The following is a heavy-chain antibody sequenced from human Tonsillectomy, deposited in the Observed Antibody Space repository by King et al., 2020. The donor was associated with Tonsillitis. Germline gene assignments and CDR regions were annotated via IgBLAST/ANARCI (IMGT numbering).Heavy chain of an antibody. CDR3: AGFLEWLLSPPRGNWFDP. V-gene: IGHV3-30*04. Sequence: VQLVESGGGVVQPGRSLRLSCAASGFTFSSYAMHWVRQAPGKGLEWVAVISYDGSNKYYADSVKGRFTISRDNSKNTLYLQMNSLRAEDTAVYYCAGFLEWLLSPPRGNWFDPWGQGTLVTVSS. CDR1: GFTFSSYA. D-gene: IGHD3-3*01. J-gene: IGHJ5*02. CDR2: ISYDGSNK.